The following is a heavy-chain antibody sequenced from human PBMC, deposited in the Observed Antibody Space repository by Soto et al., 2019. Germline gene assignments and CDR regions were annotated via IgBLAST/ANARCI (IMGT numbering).Heavy chain of an antibody. V-gene: IGHV3-53*01. CDR2: LYDVFGS. Sequence: DVQLVESGGGLIQPGESLRLSCVAFGLTVSGTKYVAWVRQAPGKGLEWVSALYDVFGSFYADSVKGRFTTSSDRSRSTVYLQMNDLRPDDTAVYYCASWREREHAFDVWGQGTAVIVSS. CDR1: GLTVSGTKY. J-gene: IGHJ3*01. D-gene: IGHD1-1*01. CDR3: ASWREREHAFDV.